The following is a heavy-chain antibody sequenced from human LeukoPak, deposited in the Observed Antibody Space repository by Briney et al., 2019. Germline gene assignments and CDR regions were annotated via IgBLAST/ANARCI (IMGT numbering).Heavy chain of an antibody. J-gene: IGHJ6*03. CDR3: ARLVCSSTSCYIGYYYYMDV. CDR2: ISYDGNNH. Sequence: GRSLRLSCAASGFTFSSYGMHWVRQGPGKGLEWLAVISYDGNNHYSADSVKGRYTISRDNAKNSLYLQMNSLRAEDTAVYYCARLVCSSTSCYIGYYYYMDVWGKGTTVTVSS. V-gene: IGHV3-30*03. CDR1: GFTFSSYG. D-gene: IGHD2-2*02.